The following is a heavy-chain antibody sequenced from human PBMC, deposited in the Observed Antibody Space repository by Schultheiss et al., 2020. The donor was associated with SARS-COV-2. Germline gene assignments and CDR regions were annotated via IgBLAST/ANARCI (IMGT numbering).Heavy chain of an antibody. CDR2: IYYSGST. D-gene: IGHD3-10*01. Sequence: SETLSLTCTVSGGPISSSSYYWSWIRQPPGKGLEWIGYIYYSGSTNYNPSLKSRVTISVDTSKNQFSLKLSSVTAADTAVYYCARDKDYYGSGSYHDAFDIWGQGTMVTVAS. CDR1: GGPISSSSYY. V-gene: IGHV4-61*01. CDR3: ARDKDYYGSGSYHDAFDI. J-gene: IGHJ3*02.